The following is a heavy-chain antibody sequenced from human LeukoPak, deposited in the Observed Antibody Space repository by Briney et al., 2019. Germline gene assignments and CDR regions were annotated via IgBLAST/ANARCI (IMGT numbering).Heavy chain of an antibody. Sequence: ASVNVSCKASGYTFTSCYMHWVRQAPGQGLGWMGLINPSGGSTSYAQKFQGRVTMTRDTSTSTVYMELSSLRSEDTAVYYCARGLITFGGDRYYFDYWGQGTLVTVSS. CDR1: GYTFTSCY. CDR3: ARGLITFGGDRYYFDY. V-gene: IGHV1-46*01. J-gene: IGHJ4*02. D-gene: IGHD3-16*01. CDR2: INPSGGST.